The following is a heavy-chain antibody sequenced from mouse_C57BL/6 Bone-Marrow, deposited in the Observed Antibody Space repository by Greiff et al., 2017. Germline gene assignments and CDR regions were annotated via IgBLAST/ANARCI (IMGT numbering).Heavy chain of an antibody. Sequence: DVMLVESGGDLVKPGGSLTLSCAASGFTFSSYGMSWVPQTPDKRLEWVATISSGGSYTYYPDSVKGRFTISRDNAKNTLYLQMSSLKSEDTAMYYCARQRAYGREYYFDYWGQGTTLTVSS. CDR2: ISSGGSYT. J-gene: IGHJ2*01. V-gene: IGHV5-6*02. CDR3: ARQRAYGREYYFDY. D-gene: IGHD1-1*01. CDR1: GFTFSSYG.